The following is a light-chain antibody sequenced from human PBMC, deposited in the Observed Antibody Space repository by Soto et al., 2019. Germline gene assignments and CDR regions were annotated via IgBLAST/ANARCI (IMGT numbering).Light chain of an antibody. CDR1: QSVTSNY. V-gene: IGKV3-20*01. CDR2: GAS. CDR3: QQYGSSPGT. J-gene: IGKJ1*01. Sequence: EIVLTQSPGTLSSSPGERATLSCRASQSVTSNYLAWYQQKRGQAPRLLIWGASIRATDLPDRFSGGGSGPDFTLTISRLEAEDFAVYYCQQYGSSPGTFGQGTKVEFK.